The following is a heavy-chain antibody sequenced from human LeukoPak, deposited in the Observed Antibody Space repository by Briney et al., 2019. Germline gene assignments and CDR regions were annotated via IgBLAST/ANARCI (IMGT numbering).Heavy chain of an antibody. D-gene: IGHD2-2*01. J-gene: IGHJ4*02. CDR3: ASLLGCSTTNCNPDRDY. V-gene: IGHV3-74*01. CDR1: GFTFSNYW. Sequence: PGGSLRLSCAASGFTFSNYWMHWVRRAPGKGLVWVSRVNSDGSSTNYADSVKGRFTISRDNAKNTLYLQMNSLRAEDTAVYYCASLLGCSTTNCNPDRDYWGQGTLVTVSS. CDR2: VNSDGSST.